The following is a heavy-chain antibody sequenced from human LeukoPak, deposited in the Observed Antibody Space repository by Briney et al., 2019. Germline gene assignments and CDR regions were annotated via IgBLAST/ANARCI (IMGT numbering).Heavy chain of an antibody. CDR3: AKGGYYDILTGYND. Sequence: PGGSLRLSCAASGFTFGSYAMNWVRQAPGKGLEWVSGISNSGGNTHYADSVKGRFTISRDNSKNALYLQMNSLRAEDTAVYYCAKGGYYDILTGYNDWGQGTLVTVSS. D-gene: IGHD3-9*01. J-gene: IGHJ4*02. CDR1: GFTFGSYA. V-gene: IGHV3-23*01. CDR2: ISNSGGNT.